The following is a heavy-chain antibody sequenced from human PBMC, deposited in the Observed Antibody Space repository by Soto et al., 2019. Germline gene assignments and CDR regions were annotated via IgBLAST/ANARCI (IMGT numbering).Heavy chain of an antibody. J-gene: IGHJ4*02. V-gene: IGHV1-46*01. Sequence: QVQLVQSGAEVKKPGASVKVSCKASGYTFSSYYIHCVRQAPGQGLEWIGIINTNGGSTNYAQNFKGRLTVTRDTSTATAYMDLSALTSDDTAMYYCARGLGLGDCWGQGNLVTVSS. D-gene: IGHD3-9*01. CDR1: GYTFSSYY. CDR2: INTNGGST. CDR3: ARGLGLGDC.